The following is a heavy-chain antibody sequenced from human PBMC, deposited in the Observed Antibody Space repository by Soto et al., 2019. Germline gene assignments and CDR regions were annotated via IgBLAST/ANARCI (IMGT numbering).Heavy chain of an antibody. Sequence: EVQLVESGGGLVQPGGSLRLSCAASGFTASNNYRRWVRQAPGKGLEWVSVIYSGGATYYADSVKGRFTISRENSKNTLYLQMNRLRAEDTAVYYCARDGTYNWVGGQGIMVTFSS. CDR3: ARDGTYNWV. V-gene: IGHV3-66*01. CDR1: GFTASNNY. J-gene: IGHJ4*02. D-gene: IGHD1-1*01. CDR2: IYSGGAT.